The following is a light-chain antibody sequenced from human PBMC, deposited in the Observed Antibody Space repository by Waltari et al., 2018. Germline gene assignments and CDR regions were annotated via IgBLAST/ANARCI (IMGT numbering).Light chain of an antibody. CDR1: QDISTS. CDR2: HSS. Sequence: EIHMTQSPSSLSASVGDRASISCRASQDISTSLAWYQQKSGKAPSLLIYHSSTLQSGVPSRFSGAGTGTDFTLTINNLHPEDFATYFCQQGDTSPPTFGPGTKVELK. J-gene: IGKJ1*01. CDR3: QQGDTSPPT. V-gene: IGKV1-12*01.